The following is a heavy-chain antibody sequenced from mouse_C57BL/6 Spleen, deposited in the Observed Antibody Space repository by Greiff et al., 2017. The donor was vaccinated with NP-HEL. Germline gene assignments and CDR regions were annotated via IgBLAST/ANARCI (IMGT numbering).Heavy chain of an antibody. CDR1: GYTFTEYT. CDR2: FYPGSGSI. J-gene: IGHJ4*01. D-gene: IGHD1-1*01. CDR3: ARHEDVHYYGSSENYAMDY. Sequence: VQLQQSGAELVKPGASVKLSCKASGYTFTEYTIHWVKQRSGQGLEWIGWFYPGSGSIKYNEKFKDKATLTADKSSSTVYMELSRLTSEDSAVCFCARHEDVHYYGSSENYAMDYWGQGTSVTVSS. V-gene: IGHV1-62-2*01.